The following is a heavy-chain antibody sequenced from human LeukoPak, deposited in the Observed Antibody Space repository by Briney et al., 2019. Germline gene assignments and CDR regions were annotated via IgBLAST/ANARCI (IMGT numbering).Heavy chain of an antibody. CDR1: GGSISSSSYY. Sequence: PSETLSLTCTVSGGSISSSSYYWGWIRQPPGKGLEWIGSIYYSGSTYYNPSLKSRVTISVEKSKNQLSLKLSSVTAADTAMYFCARGRGYGGNYLRAFDIWGQGTMVTVSS. V-gene: IGHV4-39*07. D-gene: IGHD1-26*01. CDR3: ARGRGYGGNYLRAFDI. J-gene: IGHJ3*02. CDR2: IYYSGST.